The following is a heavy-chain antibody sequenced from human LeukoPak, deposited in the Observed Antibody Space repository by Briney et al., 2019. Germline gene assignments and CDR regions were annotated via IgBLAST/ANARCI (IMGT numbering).Heavy chain of an antibody. CDR1: GGTFSSYA. CDR3: ARDDGYGDYVPSNYYYYGMDV. D-gene: IGHD4-17*01. J-gene: IGHJ6*02. CDR2: IIPILGIA. Sequence: ASVKVSCKASGGTFSSYAISWVRQAPGQGLEWMGRIIPILGIANYAQKFQGRVTITADKSTSTAYMELSSLRSEDTAVYYCARDDGYGDYVPSNYYYYGMDVWGQGTTVTVSS. V-gene: IGHV1-69*04.